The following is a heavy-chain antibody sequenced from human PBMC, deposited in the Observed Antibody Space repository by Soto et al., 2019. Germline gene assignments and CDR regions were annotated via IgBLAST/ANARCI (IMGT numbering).Heavy chain of an antibody. CDR2: TYYRSKWYT. D-gene: IGHD3-10*01. CDR3: ARANYYGSGSLYLDY. V-gene: IGHV6-1*01. J-gene: IGHJ4*02. CDR1: GDSISTNSAA. Sequence: SQTLSLTCAISGDSISTNSAAWNWIRQSPSRGLEWLGRTYYRSKWYTDYAVSVKSRITINPDTSKNQFSLQLNSLTPEDTAVYYCARANYYGSGSLYLDYWGQGTQVTVSS.